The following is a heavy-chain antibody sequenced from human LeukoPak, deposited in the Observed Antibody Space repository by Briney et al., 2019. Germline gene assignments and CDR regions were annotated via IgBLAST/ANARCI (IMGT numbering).Heavy chain of an antibody. J-gene: IGHJ4*02. CDR2: ISSSSSYI. Sequence: AGGSLRLSCAASGFTFSSYSMNWVRQAPGKGLEWVSSISSSSSYIYYADSVKGRFTISRDNAKNSLYLQMNSLRAEDTAVYYCARDRWGDSTNFDYWGQGTLVTVSS. D-gene: IGHD2-21*02. CDR1: GFTFSSYS. CDR3: ARDRWGDSTNFDY. V-gene: IGHV3-21*01.